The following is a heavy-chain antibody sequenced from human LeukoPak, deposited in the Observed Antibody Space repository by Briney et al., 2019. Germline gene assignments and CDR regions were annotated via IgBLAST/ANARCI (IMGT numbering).Heavy chain of an antibody. Sequence: PGGSLRLSCAASGFSFSSYSMNWVRQAPGKGLEWVSGINWNGGSTGYADSVKGRFTISRDNAKNSLYLQMNSLRAEDTALYYCARAGRIAVAGLFDYWGQGTLVTVSS. J-gene: IGHJ4*02. CDR1: GFSFSSYS. CDR3: ARAGRIAVAGLFDY. CDR2: INWNGGST. V-gene: IGHV3-20*04. D-gene: IGHD6-19*01.